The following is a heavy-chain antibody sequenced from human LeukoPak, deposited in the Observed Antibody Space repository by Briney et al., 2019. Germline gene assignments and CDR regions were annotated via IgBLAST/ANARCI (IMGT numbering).Heavy chain of an antibody. CDR2: IYHSGST. V-gene: IGHV4-38-2*01. Sequence: SETLSFTGPVSGYSIRSGYYWGWIRQPPGKGLEWIGSIYHSGSTYYNPSLKSRVTISVDTSKNQFSLKLSSVTAADTAVYYCARNYYYGSGSFDYWGQGTLVTVSS. J-gene: IGHJ4*02. CDR1: GYSIRSGYY. D-gene: IGHD3-10*01. CDR3: ARNYYYGSGSFDY.